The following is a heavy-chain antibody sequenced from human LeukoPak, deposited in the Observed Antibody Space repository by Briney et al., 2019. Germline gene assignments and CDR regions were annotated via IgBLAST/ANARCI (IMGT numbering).Heavy chain of an antibody. CDR2: IIDSGTT. Sequence: SETLSLTCTVSGGSFSGYFWTWIRQPPGKGLEWIGEIIDSGTTNYNPSLESRVAMSVDTSKNQVSLRLSSVTAADTAVYYCATLYLVNAFDIWGPGTLVTVSS. J-gene: IGHJ3*02. V-gene: IGHV4-34*12. D-gene: IGHD2-2*02. CDR3: ATLYLVNAFDI. CDR1: GGSFSGYF.